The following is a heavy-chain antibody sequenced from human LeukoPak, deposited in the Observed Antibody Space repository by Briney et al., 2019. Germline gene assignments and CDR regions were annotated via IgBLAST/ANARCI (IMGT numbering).Heavy chain of an antibody. V-gene: IGHV4-59*01. CDR2: ISNSGST. CDR3: TRDEWLQYSKTWYYYGMDV. J-gene: IGHJ6*02. CDR1: GDSSSNEY. D-gene: IGHD1-26*01. Sequence: SETLSLTCSVSGDSSSNEYWSWIRQPPGKGLEWIGYISNSGSTSYNPSLNSRVTMSVDTAKNQFSLNLNSVTAADTAVYYCTRDEWLQYSKTWYYYGMDVWGQGTTVTVSS.